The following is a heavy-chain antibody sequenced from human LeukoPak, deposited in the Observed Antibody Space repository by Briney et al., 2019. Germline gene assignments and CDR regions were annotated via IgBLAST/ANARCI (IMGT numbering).Heavy chain of an antibody. D-gene: IGHD2-2*01. CDR3: ARESFQLLYYIDY. CDR2: IGSDGNSI. V-gene: IGHV3-21*01. CDR1: GFTFSSYS. Sequence: PGGSLRLSCAASGFTFSSYSMNWVRQAPGKGLEWVSSIGSDGNSIYYADSMKGRFTISRDNAKTSLYLQMNSLRAEDTAVYFCARESFQLLYYIDYWGQGTLVTVSS. J-gene: IGHJ4*02.